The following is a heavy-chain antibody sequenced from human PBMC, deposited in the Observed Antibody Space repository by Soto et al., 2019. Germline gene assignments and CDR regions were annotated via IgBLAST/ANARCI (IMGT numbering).Heavy chain of an antibody. CDR1: GGTFSSYT. Sequence: QVQLVQSGAEVKKPGSSVKVSCKASGGTFSSYTISWVRQAPGQGLEWMGRIIPILGIANYAQKFQGRVTITADQSTSTAYMELRSLRSPDTAVYYCARDEYYYGSGAFFDSWGQGTLVTVSS. D-gene: IGHD3-10*01. V-gene: IGHV1-69*08. CDR2: IIPILGIA. CDR3: ARDEYYYGSGAFFDS. J-gene: IGHJ4*02.